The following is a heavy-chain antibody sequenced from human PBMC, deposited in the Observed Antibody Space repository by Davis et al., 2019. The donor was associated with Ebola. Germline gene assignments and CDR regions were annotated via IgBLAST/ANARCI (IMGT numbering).Heavy chain of an antibody. V-gene: IGHV3-74*01. J-gene: IGHJ6*02. CDR3: AKGVVPAAALYYYGMDV. D-gene: IGHD2-2*01. CDR1: GFTFNRHW. CDR2: INSDGSGA. Sequence: HTGGSLRLSCAASGFTFNRHWMHWVRQAPGKGLVWVARINSDGSGAYHADSVKGRFTISRNNGKNTLYLQMNSLRAEDTAVYYCAKGVVPAAALYYYGMDVWGQGTTVAVSS.